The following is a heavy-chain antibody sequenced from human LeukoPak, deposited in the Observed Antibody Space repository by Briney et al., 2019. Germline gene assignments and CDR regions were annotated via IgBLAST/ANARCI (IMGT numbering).Heavy chain of an antibody. CDR1: GYTFTSYD. V-gene: IGHV1-8*01. CDR3: ARDYGGNSGWFDP. D-gene: IGHD4-23*01. CDR2: MNPNSGNT. J-gene: IGHJ5*02. Sequence: GASVKVSCKASGYTFTSYDPNWVRQATGQGLEWMGWMNPNSGNTGYAQKFQGRVTLTRDTSTSTAYMELSSLRSEDTAVYYCARDYGGNSGWFDPWGQGTLVTVSS.